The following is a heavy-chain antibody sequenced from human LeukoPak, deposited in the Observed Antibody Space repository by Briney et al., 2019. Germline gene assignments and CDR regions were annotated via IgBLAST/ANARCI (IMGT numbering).Heavy chain of an antibody. J-gene: IGHJ3*02. D-gene: IGHD6-19*01. Sequence: GGSLRLSCAASGFTFSSYSMNWVRQTPGKGLEWVAVISYDGSNKYYADSVKGRFTISRDNSKNTYLQMNSLRAEDTAVYYCSRATGSGWFGNAFDIWGQGTMVTVSS. CDR3: SRATGSGWFGNAFDI. CDR2: ISYDGSNK. V-gene: IGHV3-30*03. CDR1: GFTFSSYS.